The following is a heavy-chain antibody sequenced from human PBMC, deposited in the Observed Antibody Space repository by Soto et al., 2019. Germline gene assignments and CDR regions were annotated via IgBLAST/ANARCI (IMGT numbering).Heavy chain of an antibody. CDR1: GGTFSSYA. J-gene: IGHJ4*02. CDR2: IIPIFGTA. Sequence: ASVKVSCKASGGTFSSYAISWVRQAPGQGLEWMGGIIPIFGTANYAQKFQGRVTITADESTSTAYMELSSLRSEDTAVYYCATWVDTAMVVGYDYWGQGTLVTVSS. CDR3: ATWVDTAMVVGYDY. V-gene: IGHV1-69*13. D-gene: IGHD5-18*01.